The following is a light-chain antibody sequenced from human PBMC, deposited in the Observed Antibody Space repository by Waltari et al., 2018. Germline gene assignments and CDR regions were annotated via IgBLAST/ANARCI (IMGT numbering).Light chain of an antibody. J-gene: IGKJ2*03. CDR2: EVS. CDR1: QSLIHSNGNTY. V-gene: IGKV2-30*02. Sequence: ISCRSSQSLIHSNGNTYLSWYQQKPGQPPRRLIYEVSNKDSGVPDRFSGSGAGTDFTLKISRVEAEDVGLYYCGQGTHLPYSFGQGTKVEIK. CDR3: GQGTHLPYS.